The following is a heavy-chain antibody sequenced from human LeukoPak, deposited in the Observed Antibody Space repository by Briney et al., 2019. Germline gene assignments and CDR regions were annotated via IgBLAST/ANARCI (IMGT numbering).Heavy chain of an antibody. J-gene: IGHJ4*02. D-gene: IGHD4-11*01. CDR3: ARHFYSANYYFDY. Sequence: SATLSLTCTVSGGSLSSSGYYWGWIGQPPGKGLEWIGSIYYSGSTYYNPSLKSRVTISVDTSNNQFSLKLSSVTAADTAVFYCARHFYSANYYFDYWGQGTLVTVSS. V-gene: IGHV4-39*01. CDR2: IYYSGST. CDR1: GGSLSSSGYY.